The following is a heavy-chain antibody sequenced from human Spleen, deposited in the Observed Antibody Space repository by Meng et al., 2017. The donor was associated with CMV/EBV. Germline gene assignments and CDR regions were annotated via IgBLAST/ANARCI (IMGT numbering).Heavy chain of an antibody. J-gene: IGHJ5*02. D-gene: IGHD2-15*01. CDR1: GGPLKGGGNS. V-gene: IGHV4-31*02. CDR3: ARQTPDNWFDP. CDR2: TYYDETT. Sequence: VSGGPLKGGGNSWSWIRHLPEKGLEWIGYTYYDETTHYDWSLRSRVTISVDTSKNQFSLKLSSVTAADTAVYYCARQTPDNWFDPWGQGALVTVSS.